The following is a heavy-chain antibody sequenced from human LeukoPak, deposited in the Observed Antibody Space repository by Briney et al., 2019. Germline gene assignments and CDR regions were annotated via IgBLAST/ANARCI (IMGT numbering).Heavy chain of an antibody. Sequence: ASVKVSCKASGYTFTSYALHWVRQAPGQRLEWMGWINAGNGNTKYSQRFQGRVTITRDTSASTAYMELSSLRSEDTAVYYCAVDYGDYVHGAFDIWGQGTMVTVSS. V-gene: IGHV1-3*01. CDR1: GYTFTSYA. J-gene: IGHJ3*02. CDR2: INAGNGNT. D-gene: IGHD4-17*01. CDR3: AVDYGDYVHGAFDI.